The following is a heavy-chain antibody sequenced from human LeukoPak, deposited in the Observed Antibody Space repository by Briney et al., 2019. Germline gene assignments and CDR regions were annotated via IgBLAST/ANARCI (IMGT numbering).Heavy chain of an antibody. D-gene: IGHD3-10*01. CDR3: ARDPGDIWFGELLPFDY. CDR1: GFTFSSYS. J-gene: IGHJ4*02. Sequence: NPGGSLRLSCAASGFTFSSYSMNWVRQAPGKGLEWASSICSSSSYIYYADSVKGRFTISRDNAKNSLYLQMNSLRAEDTAVYYCARDPGDIWFGELLPFDYWGQGTLVTVSS. V-gene: IGHV3-21*01. CDR2: ICSSSSYI.